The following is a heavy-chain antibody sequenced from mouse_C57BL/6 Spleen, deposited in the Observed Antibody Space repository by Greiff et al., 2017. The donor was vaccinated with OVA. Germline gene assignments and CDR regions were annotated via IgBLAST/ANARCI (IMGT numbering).Heavy chain of an antibody. CDR2: ISDGGSYT. V-gene: IGHV5-4*01. CDR1: GFTFSSYA. D-gene: IGHD4-1*01. J-gene: IGHJ2*01. CDR3: ARDQLTGHFDY. Sequence: EVMLVESGGGLVKPGGSLKLSCAASGFTFSSYAMSWVRQTPEKRLEWVATISDGGSYTYYPDNVKGRFTISRDNAKNNLYLQMSHLKYEDTAMYYCARDQLTGHFDYWGQGTTLTVSS.